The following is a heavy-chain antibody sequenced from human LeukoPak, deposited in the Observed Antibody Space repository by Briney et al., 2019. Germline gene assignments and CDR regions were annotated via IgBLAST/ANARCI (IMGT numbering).Heavy chain of an antibody. CDR3: ARGSSAGASLRHDY. CDR1: GFTFSSYW. V-gene: IGHV3-7*01. CDR2: IKQDGSEE. Sequence: GSLRLSCAASGFTFSSYWMSWVRQAPGKGLEWVANIKQDGSEENFVDSVKGRFTISRDNAKKPLYLQMTSLRAEDTAVYYCARGSSAGASLRHDYWGQGTLVTVSS. D-gene: IGHD1-26*01. J-gene: IGHJ4*02.